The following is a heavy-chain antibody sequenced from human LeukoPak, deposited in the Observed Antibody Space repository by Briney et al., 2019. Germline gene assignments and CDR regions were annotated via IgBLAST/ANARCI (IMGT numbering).Heavy chain of an antibody. V-gene: IGHV3-23*01. CDR3: AKGAPGYTYGRFDY. CDR2: ISGSGGDT. J-gene: IGHJ4*02. CDR1: GFTFSSYA. D-gene: IGHD5-18*01. Sequence: GGSLRLSCAASGFTFSSYAMSWVRQAPGKGLEWVSGISGSGGDTYYADSVKGRFSISRDNSKNTLYLQMNSLRAEDTAVYYCAKGAPGYTYGRFDYWGQGTLVTVSS.